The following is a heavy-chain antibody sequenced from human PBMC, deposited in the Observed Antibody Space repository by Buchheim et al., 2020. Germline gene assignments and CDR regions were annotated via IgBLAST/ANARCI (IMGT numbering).Heavy chain of an antibody. D-gene: IGHD2-2*01. CDR3: ARAGYCSSTSCFNPNGYYYYMDV. CDR2: ISSSSSYT. CDR1: GFTFSDYY. V-gene: IGHV3-11*05. Sequence: QVQLVESGGGLVKPGGSLRLSCAASGFTFSDYYMSWIRQAPGKGLEWVSYISSSSSYTNYADPVMGRFTISRDNAKNSLYLQMNSLRAEDTAVYYCARAGYCSSTSCFNPNGYYYYMDVWGKGTT. J-gene: IGHJ6*03.